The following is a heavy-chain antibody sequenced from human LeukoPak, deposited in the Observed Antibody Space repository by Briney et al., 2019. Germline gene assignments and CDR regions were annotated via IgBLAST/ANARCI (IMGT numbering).Heavy chain of an antibody. CDR3: ARDTAIIMPRYYFDY. CDR1: GFTFSTYG. D-gene: IGHD5-18*01. Sequence: GGSLRLSCAASGFTFSTYGMHWVRQAPGKGLEWVAVISYDGSDKYYADSVKGRFTISRDNSKNTLSLQMNSLRAEDTAVYYCARDTAIIMPRYYFDYWGQGTLVTVSS. CDR2: ISYDGSDK. V-gene: IGHV3-30*03. J-gene: IGHJ4*02.